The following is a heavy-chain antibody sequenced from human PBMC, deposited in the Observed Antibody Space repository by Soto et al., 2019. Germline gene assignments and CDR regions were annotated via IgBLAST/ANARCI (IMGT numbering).Heavy chain of an antibody. CDR2: IYYSGST. J-gene: IGHJ5*02. CDR1: GGSISSYY. Sequence: SETLSLTCTVSGGSISSYYWSWIRQPPGKGLEWIGYIYYSGSTNYNPSLKSRVTISVDTSKNQFSLKLSSVTAADTAVYYCARDLYYYGSGSYSWFDPWGQGTLVTVSS. CDR3: ARDLYYYGSGSYSWFDP. D-gene: IGHD3-10*01. V-gene: IGHV4-59*01.